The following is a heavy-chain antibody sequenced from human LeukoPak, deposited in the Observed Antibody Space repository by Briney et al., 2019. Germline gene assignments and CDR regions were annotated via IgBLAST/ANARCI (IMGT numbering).Heavy chain of an antibody. CDR1: GGTISSYA. Sequence: SVKVSCKSSGGTISSYAISWVRQAPGQGLEWMGGIIPIFGTANYAQKFQGRVTITTDESTSTAYMELSSLRSEDTAVYYCASPTTVTTGFDYWGQGTLVTVSS. D-gene: IGHD4-17*01. CDR2: IIPIFGTA. J-gene: IGHJ4*02. V-gene: IGHV1-69*05. CDR3: ASPTTVTTGFDY.